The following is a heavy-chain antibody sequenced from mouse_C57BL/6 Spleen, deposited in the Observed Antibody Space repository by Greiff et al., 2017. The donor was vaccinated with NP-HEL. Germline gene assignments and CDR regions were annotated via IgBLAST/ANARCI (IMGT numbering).Heavy chain of an antibody. CDR3: ARSEYGNGYFDD. Sequence: QVHVKQPGAELVRPGSSVKLSCKASGYTFTSYWMHWVKQRPIQGLEWIGNIDPSDSETHYNQKFKDKATLTVDKSSSTAYMQLSSLTSEDSAVYYCARSEYGNGYFDDWGQGTTLTVSS. D-gene: IGHD2-10*02. CDR1: GYTFTSYW. CDR2: IDPSDSET. J-gene: IGHJ2*01. V-gene: IGHV1-52*01.